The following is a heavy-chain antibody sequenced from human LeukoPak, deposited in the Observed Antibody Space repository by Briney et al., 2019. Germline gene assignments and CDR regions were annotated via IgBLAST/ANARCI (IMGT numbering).Heavy chain of an antibody. J-gene: IGHJ6*03. CDR3: AKDHLRGYMDV. V-gene: IGHV3-9*01. Sequence: PGASLRLSCAASGFTFDDYAMHWVRQAPGKGLEWVSGISWNSGSIGYADSVKGRFTISRDNAKNSLYLQMNSLRAEDTALYYCAKDHLRGYMDVWGKGTTVTVSS. CDR1: GFTFDDYA. CDR2: ISWNSGSI.